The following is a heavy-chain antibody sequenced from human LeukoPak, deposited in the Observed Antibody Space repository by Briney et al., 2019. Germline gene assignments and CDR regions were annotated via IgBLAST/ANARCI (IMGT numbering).Heavy chain of an antibody. J-gene: IGHJ5*02. CDR1: GFTFSSYG. V-gene: IGHV3-33*01. D-gene: IGHD3-3*01. CDR2: IWYDGSNK. CDR3: ARERYYDFWSGYYGNWFDP. Sequence: GGSLRLSCAASGFTFSSYGMHWVRQAPGKGLEWVAVIWYDGSNKYYADSVKGRFTISRDNSKNTLYLQMNSLRAEDTAVYYCARERYYDFWSGYYGNWFDPWGQGTLVTVSS.